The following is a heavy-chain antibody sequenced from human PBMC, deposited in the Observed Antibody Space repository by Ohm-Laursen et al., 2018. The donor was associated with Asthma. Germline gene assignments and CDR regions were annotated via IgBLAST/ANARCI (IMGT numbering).Heavy chain of an antibody. CDR2: IKPDGRDT. Sequence: SLRLSCAASGFTFNRYWMSWVRQTPEKGLEWVANIKPDGRDTNYVDSVKGRFTISRDNAKSSLYLQMNNLRADDTAVYYCARDPPVTTVTTGEYFDFWGHGTPVTVSS. J-gene: IGHJ4*01. CDR1: GFTFNRYW. D-gene: IGHD4-17*01. V-gene: IGHV3-7*03. CDR3: ARDPPVTTVTTGEYFDF.